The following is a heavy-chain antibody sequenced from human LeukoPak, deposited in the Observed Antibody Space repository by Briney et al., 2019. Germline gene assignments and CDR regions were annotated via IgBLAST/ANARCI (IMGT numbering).Heavy chain of an antibody. V-gene: IGHV1-69*04. J-gene: IGHJ4*02. Sequence: GASVKVSCKASGGTFSSYAIIWVRQAPGQGLEWMGRIIPILGIANYAQKFQGRVTITADKSTSTAYMELSSLRSEDTAVYYCARAVFEYSSGWYFGYWGQGTLVTVSS. CDR1: GGTFSSYA. D-gene: IGHD6-19*01. CDR2: IIPILGIA. CDR3: ARAVFEYSSGWYFGY.